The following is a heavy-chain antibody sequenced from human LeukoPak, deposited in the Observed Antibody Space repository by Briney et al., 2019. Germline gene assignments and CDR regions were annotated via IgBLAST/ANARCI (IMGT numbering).Heavy chain of an antibody. J-gene: IGHJ4*02. CDR3: SGGWESRHFDY. Sequence: PGGCLRLSCAASGFTFSIYGMHSVRHAPGKGLEWVAFISYDGSNKYYADSVKGRFTISRHNFKNTLYLQMNSLRADDTAVYYSSGGWESRHFDYWGQGTLVTVSS. CDR2: ISYDGSNK. D-gene: IGHD1-26*01. CDR1: GFTFSIYG. V-gene: IGHV3-30*03.